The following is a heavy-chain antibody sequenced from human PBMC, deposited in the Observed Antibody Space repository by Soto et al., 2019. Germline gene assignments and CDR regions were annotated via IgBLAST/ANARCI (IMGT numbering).Heavy chain of an antibody. CDR3: ARKGEGDGYNPHYYYGMDV. J-gene: IGHJ6*02. D-gene: IGHD5-12*01. CDR2: IIPIFGTA. CDR1: GGTFSSYA. Sequence: ASVKVSCKASGGTFSSYAISWVRQAPGQGLEWMGGIIPIFGTANYAQKFQGRVTITADESTSTAYMELSSLRSEDTAVCYCARKGEGDGYNPHYYYGMDVWGQGTTVTVSS. V-gene: IGHV1-69*13.